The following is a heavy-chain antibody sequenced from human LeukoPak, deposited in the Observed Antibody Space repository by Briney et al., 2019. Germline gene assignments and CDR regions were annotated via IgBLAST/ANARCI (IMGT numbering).Heavy chain of an antibody. V-gene: IGHV1-69*06. D-gene: IGHD6-13*01. J-gene: IGHJ4*02. CDR3: ARSSIIAAAGPYYFDY. CDR2: IIPIFGTA. CDR1: GYWLTSYA. Sequence: ASVKVSCKASGYWLTSYAMNWVRQAPGQGLEWMGGIIPIFGTANYAQKFQGRVTITADKSTSTAYMELSSLRSEDTAVYYCARSSIIAAAGPYYFDYWGQGTLVTVSS.